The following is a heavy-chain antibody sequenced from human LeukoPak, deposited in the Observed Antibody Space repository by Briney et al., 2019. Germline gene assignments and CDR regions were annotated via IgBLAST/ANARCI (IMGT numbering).Heavy chain of an antibody. J-gene: IGHJ6*02. CDR2: INSDGSST. CDR3: ASLGYSKGYYYGMDV. CDR1: GFTFSSYW. V-gene: IGHV3-74*01. Sequence: GGSLRLSCAASGFTFSSYWMHWVRQAPGKGLGWVSRINSDGSSTSYADSVKGRFSISGDNAKNTLYLQMNSLRAEDTALYYCASLGYSKGYYYGMDVWGQGTTVTVSS. D-gene: IGHD4-11*01.